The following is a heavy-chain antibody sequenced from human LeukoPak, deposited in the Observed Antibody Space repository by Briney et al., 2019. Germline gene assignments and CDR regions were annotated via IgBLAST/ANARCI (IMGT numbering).Heavy chain of an antibody. J-gene: IGHJ4*02. V-gene: IGHV3-23*01. CDR1: GFTFSIYA. D-gene: IGHD3-22*01. CDR2: ISGSGGTA. CDR3: AKKGYYDGSGYYMYYFDH. Sequence: GGSLRLSCAASGFTFSIYAMSWVRQAPGKGLEWVSAISGSGGTAYYADSVKGRFTISRDNSKNTLYLQMSSLRAEVTAVYYCAKKGYYDGSGYYMYYFDHWGQGTLVTVSS.